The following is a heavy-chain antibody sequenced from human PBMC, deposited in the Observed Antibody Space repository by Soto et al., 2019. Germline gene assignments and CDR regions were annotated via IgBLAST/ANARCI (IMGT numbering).Heavy chain of an antibody. J-gene: IGHJ5*02. D-gene: IGHD3-10*01. CDR2: IYYSGST. V-gene: IGHV4-30-4*01. CDR1: GGSISSGDYY. Sequence: SETLSLTCTVSGGSISSGDYYWSWIRQPPGKGLEWIGYIYYSGSTYYNPSLKSRVTISVDTSKNQFSLKLSSVTAADTAVYYCARMHGSGSYYNTNWFDPWGQGTLVTVSS. CDR3: ARMHGSGSYYNTNWFDP.